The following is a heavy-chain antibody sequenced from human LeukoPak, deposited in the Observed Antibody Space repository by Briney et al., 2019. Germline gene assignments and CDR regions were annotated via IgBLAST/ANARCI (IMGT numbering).Heavy chain of an antibody. D-gene: IGHD6-19*01. V-gene: IGHV1-69*06. CDR1: GGTFSSYA. Sequence: SVKVSCKASGGTFSSYAISWVRQAPGQGLEWMGGIIPIFGTANCAQKFQGRVTVTADKSTSTAYMELSSLRSEDTAVYYCAEAAVAGTTSRYYYYYMDVWGKGTTVTVSS. J-gene: IGHJ6*03. CDR3: AEAAVAGTTSRYYYYYMDV. CDR2: IIPIFGTA.